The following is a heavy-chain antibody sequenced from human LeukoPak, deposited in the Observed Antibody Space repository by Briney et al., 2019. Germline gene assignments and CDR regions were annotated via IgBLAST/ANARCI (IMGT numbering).Heavy chain of an antibody. J-gene: IGHJ4*02. CDR3: ARDWSLVGATPPFDY. V-gene: IGHV3-30*04. CDR2: ISYDGSNK. CDR1: GFTFSSYA. Sequence: GGSLRLSCAASGFTFSSYAMHWVRQAPGKGRGWGAVISYDGSNKYYADSVKGRFTISRDNSKNTLYLQMNSLRAEDTAVYYCARDWSLVGATPPFDYWGQGTLVTVSS. D-gene: IGHD1-26*01.